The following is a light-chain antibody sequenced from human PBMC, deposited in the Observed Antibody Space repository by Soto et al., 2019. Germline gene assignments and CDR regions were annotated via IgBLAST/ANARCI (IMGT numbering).Light chain of an antibody. CDR3: QQRYTWLT. CDR1: QTLANY. V-gene: IGKV3-11*01. CDR2: DAS. Sequence: EIVLTQSPATLSLSPGERATLSCRASQTLANYLDWYQQRPGQAPRILIDDASNMATDIPSRFSGSGSGTDFTLPIGSLVPEDFAVYYCQQRYTWLTFGGGTKMEMK. J-gene: IGKJ4*01.